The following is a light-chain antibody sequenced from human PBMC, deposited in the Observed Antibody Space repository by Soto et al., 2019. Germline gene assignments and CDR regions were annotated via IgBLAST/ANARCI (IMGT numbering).Light chain of an antibody. CDR2: QAS. J-gene: IGKJ1*01. CDR3: LQYQSYWT. Sequence: DIQMTQSPSTLSASVGDIVSITCRASQSISRQLAWYQQKPGKAPNLLIYQASNLETGVPSRFTGSGSGTEFTLTSSSLQPDDVATYYCLQYQSYWTFGQGTKVEVK. V-gene: IGKV1-5*03. CDR1: QSISRQ.